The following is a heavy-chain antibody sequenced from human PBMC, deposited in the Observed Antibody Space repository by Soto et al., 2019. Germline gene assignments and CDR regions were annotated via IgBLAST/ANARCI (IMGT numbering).Heavy chain of an antibody. Sequence: QVQLVQSGAEVRKPGSSVTVSCKASGGTFSSYTISWVRQAPGQGLEWMGRIIPILGIVNYAQKFQGRVTIAADKSTNTAYMELSSLKSEDTAMYYCARGNRYCSTATCYAPTDYWGQGTLVTVSS. CDR2: IIPILGIV. V-gene: IGHV1-69*02. CDR3: ARGNRYCSTATCYAPTDY. D-gene: IGHD2-2*01. CDR1: GGTFSSYT. J-gene: IGHJ4*02.